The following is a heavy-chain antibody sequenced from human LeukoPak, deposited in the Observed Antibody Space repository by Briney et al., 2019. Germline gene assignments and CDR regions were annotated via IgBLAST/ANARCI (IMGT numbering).Heavy chain of an antibody. V-gene: IGHV3-64D*09. Sequence: GGSLRLSCSASGXTFSTYALHWVRQAPGKGLEYVSAISSNGGTTYYADSVKGRFTISRDNSKNTVYLQMSSLRPEDTAVYYCANFRGYSDYWGQGTLVTVSS. CDR2: ISSNGGTT. J-gene: IGHJ4*02. D-gene: IGHD3-16*02. CDR1: GXTFSTYA. CDR3: ANFRGYSDY.